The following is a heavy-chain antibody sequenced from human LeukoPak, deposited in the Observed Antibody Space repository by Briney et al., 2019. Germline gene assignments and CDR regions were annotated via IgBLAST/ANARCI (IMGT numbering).Heavy chain of an antibody. CDR2: ISTYNGDT. V-gene: IGHV1-18*01. CDR1: GYTFTSYG. CDR3: ARDPHEFSSGWSQFDY. J-gene: IGHJ4*02. D-gene: IGHD6-19*01. Sequence: GASVKVSCKASGYTFTSYGINWVRQAPGQGLEWMGWISTYNGDTNYAQKLQGRVTMTTDTSTSTAYMELSRLRSDDTAVYYCARDPHEFSSGWSQFDYWGQGTLVTVSS.